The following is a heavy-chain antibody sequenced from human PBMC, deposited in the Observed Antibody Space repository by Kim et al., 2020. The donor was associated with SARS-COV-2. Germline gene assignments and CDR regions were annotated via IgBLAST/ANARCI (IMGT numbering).Heavy chain of an antibody. Sequence: GGSLRLSCTASGFTFSSYEMNWVRQAPGKGLEWVSYINSGGSMTYYADSVKVRFTVSRDNAPNSLYLQMNSLRVEDTAVYYCSRGARSGYSLVGCWGPGT. V-gene: IGHV3-48*03. D-gene: IGHD3-3*01. J-gene: IGHJ4*02. CDR2: INSGGSMT. CDR3: SRGARSGYSLVGC. CDR1: GFTFSSYE.